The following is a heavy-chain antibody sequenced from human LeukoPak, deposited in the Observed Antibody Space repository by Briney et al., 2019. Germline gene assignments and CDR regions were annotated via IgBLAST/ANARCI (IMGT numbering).Heavy chain of an antibody. CDR3: ARSYPLRAVRYFDPNPGSY. V-gene: IGHV1-18*01. CDR2: ITAYNGNT. CDR1: GYTFTSYG. J-gene: IGHJ4*02. Sequence: ASVNVSCKTSGYTFTSYGISWVRQAPGQGLEWMGWITAYNGNTNYAQKFQGRVTMTRDTSISTAYMELSRLRSDDTAVYYCARSYPLRAVRYFDPNPGSYWGQGTLVTVSS. D-gene: IGHD3-9*01.